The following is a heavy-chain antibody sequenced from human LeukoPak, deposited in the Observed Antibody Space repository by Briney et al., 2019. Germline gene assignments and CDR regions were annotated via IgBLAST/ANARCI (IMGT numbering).Heavy chain of an antibody. V-gene: IGHV1-18*01. CDR1: GYTFTSYG. Sequence: GASVKVSCKASGYTFTSYGISWVRQAPGQGLEWMGWISAYNDNTNYAQKIQDRVTMTTDTSTSTAYMELRSLRSDDTAVYYCARSAYYYDSGGQPPDYWGQGTLVTVSS. CDR3: ARSAYYYDSGGQPPDY. D-gene: IGHD3-10*01. J-gene: IGHJ4*02. CDR2: ISAYNDNT.